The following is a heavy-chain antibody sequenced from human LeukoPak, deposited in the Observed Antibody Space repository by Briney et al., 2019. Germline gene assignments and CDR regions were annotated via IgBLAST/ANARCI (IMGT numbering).Heavy chain of an antibody. V-gene: IGHV1-69*05. Sequence: GASVKVSCKASVCTFSSYAISWVRQAPGQGLEWMVRIIPIFGTANYAQKFQGRVTITTDESTSTAYMELSSLRSEHTAVSYCVYGSGSSHYFDYWGQGTLVTVSS. D-gene: IGHD3-10*01. J-gene: IGHJ4*02. CDR2: IIPIFGTA. CDR1: VCTFSSYA. CDR3: VYGSGSSHYFDY.